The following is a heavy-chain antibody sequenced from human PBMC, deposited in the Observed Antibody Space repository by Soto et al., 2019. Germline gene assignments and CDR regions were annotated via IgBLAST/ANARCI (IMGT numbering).Heavy chain of an antibody. V-gene: IGHV3-33*01. Sequence: QVQLVESGGGVVQPGTSLRLSCEASGFTFSGFGMHWVRQAPGKGLEWVAVIWYDGSKKYYADCVKGRFTISRDNSKNVLYLQMNSLRAEDTAVYYCARGRGGSYGANSAHFDIWGQGTLVTVSS. D-gene: IGHD4-17*01. CDR1: GFTFSGFG. CDR2: IWYDGSKK. CDR3: ARGRGGSYGANSAHFDI. J-gene: IGHJ3*02.